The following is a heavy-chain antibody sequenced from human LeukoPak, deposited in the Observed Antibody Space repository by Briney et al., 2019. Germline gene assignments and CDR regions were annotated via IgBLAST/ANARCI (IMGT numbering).Heavy chain of an antibody. CDR1: GGSISSYY. CDR3: ARDATYYYDSSGYFLFDY. V-gene: IGHV4-4*07. Sequence: SETLSLTCCVSGGSISSYYWSWILQPAGKGAEWIGRNYTRGGTNYNPSLKSRVTMTVDRSKNQFSLKLSSVTAADTAVYYCARDATYYYDSSGYFLFDYWGQGTLVTVSS. D-gene: IGHD3-22*01. CDR2: NYTRGGT. J-gene: IGHJ4*02.